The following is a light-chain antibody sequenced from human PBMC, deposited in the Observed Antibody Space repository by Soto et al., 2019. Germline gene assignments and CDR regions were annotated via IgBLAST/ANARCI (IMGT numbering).Light chain of an antibody. J-gene: IGKJ1*01. CDR2: AAY. CDR1: QSISTY. V-gene: IGKV1-39*01. Sequence: DIQMTQSPSSLSASIGDRVTITCRASQSISTYLNWYQQRPGKAPNLLFSAAYSLQSGVPSRFSGSGSGTDFTLTISSLHPEDFATYFCQQSHSTPRTFGQGTKVEVK. CDR3: QQSHSTPRT.